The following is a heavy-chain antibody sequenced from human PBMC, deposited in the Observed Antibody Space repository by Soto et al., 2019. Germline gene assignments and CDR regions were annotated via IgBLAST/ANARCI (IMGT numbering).Heavy chain of an antibody. V-gene: IGHV3-30*18. CDR1: GFTFSTFG. CDR2: ISYDGSKK. J-gene: IGHJ3*02. CDR3: AKGGLSFPCVRGDAFDI. Sequence: QVQLVESGGGVVQPGRSLRLSCAASGFTFSTFGMHWVRQAPGKGLEWVAIISYDGSKKYYADSVKGRFTISRDNSKNTLSLQMNSLRPEDSAGYYCAKGGLSFPCVRGDAFDIWGQGTMVTVSS. D-gene: IGHD3-10*02.